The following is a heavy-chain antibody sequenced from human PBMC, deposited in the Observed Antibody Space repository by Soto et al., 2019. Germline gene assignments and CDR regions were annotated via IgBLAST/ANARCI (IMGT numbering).Heavy chain of an antibody. CDR1: GYTFTSYG. CDR3: ARAPLKYSSGWYGANWFDP. V-gene: IGHV1-18*01. J-gene: IGHJ5*02. D-gene: IGHD6-19*01. Sequence: ASVKVSCKASGYTFTSYGISWVRQAPGQGLEWMGWISAYNGNTNYAQKLQGRVTMTTDTSTSTAYMELRSLRSDDTAVYYCARAPLKYSSGWYGANWFDPWGQGTLVTVSS. CDR2: ISAYNGNT.